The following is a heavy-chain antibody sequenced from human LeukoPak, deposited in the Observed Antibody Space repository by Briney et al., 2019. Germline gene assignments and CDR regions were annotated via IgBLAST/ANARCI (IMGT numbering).Heavy chain of an antibody. D-gene: IGHD3-16*02. CDR3: ARFIKSQDYGDY. CDR1: GGSISSSTFY. CDR2: IYYSGST. V-gene: IGHV4-39*07. Sequence: SETLSLTCTVSGGSISSSTFYWGWIRQPPGRGLEWIGSIYYSGSTYYSPSLKSRVTISVDTSKNQFSLKMTSVTAADTAVYYCARFIKSQDYGDYWGQGTLVTVSS. J-gene: IGHJ4*02.